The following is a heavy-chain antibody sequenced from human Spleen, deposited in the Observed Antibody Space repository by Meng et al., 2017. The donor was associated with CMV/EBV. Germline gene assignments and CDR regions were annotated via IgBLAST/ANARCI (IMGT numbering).Heavy chain of an antibody. D-gene: IGHD3-3*01. V-gene: IGHV3-20*04. CDR2: INWIGGST. CDR3: AKDSSFDIWSGQKYGMDV. CDR1: GFTFEDYG. Sequence: GGSLRLSCAASGFTFEDYGMSWVRQAPGKGLEWVSAINWIGGSTGYADSVKGRFTISRDNAKNSLYLQMNSLRAEDTAVFYCAKDSSFDIWSGQKYGMDVWGEGTTVTVSS. J-gene: IGHJ6*04.